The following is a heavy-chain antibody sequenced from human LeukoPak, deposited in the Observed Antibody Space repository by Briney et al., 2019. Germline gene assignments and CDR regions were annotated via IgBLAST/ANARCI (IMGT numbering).Heavy chain of an antibody. CDR3: ARDESISVDYGMDV. CDR1: GFTFSSYS. Sequence: PGGSLRLSCAASGFTFSSYSMNWVRQAPGKGLEWVSYISSSSSTIYYADSVKGRFTISRDNAKNSLYLQMNSLRAEDTAVYYCARDESISVDYGMDVWGQGTTVTVSS. D-gene: IGHD3-3*02. V-gene: IGHV3-48*01. CDR2: ISSSSSTI. J-gene: IGHJ6*02.